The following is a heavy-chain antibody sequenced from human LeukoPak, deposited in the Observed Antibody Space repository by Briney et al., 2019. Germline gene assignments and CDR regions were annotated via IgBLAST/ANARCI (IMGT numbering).Heavy chain of an antibody. CDR2: ISNGGGYT. D-gene: IGHD6-19*01. V-gene: IGHV3-23*01. CDR1: GFTFTSHA. Sequence: GGSLRLSCAASGFTFTSHAMTWVHQAPGRGLEWVSTISNGGGYTYYADSVKGRFTLSRDNSKNALYLQMNSLRAEGTAVYYCAKALSGSGWYYFDYWGQGILVTVSS. CDR3: AKALSGSGWYYFDY. J-gene: IGHJ4*02.